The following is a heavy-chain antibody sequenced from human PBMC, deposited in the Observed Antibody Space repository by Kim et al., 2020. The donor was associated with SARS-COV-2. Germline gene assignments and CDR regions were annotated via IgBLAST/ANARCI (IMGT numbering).Heavy chain of an antibody. J-gene: IGHJ3*02. CDR3: ARASRGSYLDAFDI. Sequence: GGSLRLSCAASGFTFSTYAIHWVRQAPGKGLEWVAVISYDGSNKYYADSVKGRFTIFRDNSKNTLYLQMNSLRAEDTAVYYCARASRGSYLDAFDIWGQGTLVTVSS. CDR2: ISYDGSNK. D-gene: IGHD1-26*01. V-gene: IGHV3-30-3*01. CDR1: GFTFSTYA.